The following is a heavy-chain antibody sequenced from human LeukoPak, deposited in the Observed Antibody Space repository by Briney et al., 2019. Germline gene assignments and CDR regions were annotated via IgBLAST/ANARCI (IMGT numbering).Heavy chain of an antibody. CDR3: ARDFRAAMVSDWFDP. D-gene: IGHD5-18*01. CDR2: TRNKANSYTT. V-gene: IGHV3-72*01. Sequence: GGSLRLSCAASGFTFSDHYMDWVRQAPGKGLEWVGRTRNKANSYTTEYAASVKGRFTISRDDSKNSLYLQMNSLKTEDTAVYYCARDFRAAMVSDWFDPWGQGTLVTVSS. CDR1: GFTFSDHY. J-gene: IGHJ5*02.